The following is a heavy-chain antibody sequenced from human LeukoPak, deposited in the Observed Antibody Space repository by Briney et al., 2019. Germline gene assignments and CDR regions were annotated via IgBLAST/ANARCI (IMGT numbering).Heavy chain of an antibody. CDR3: ATGLSSGWYSFFDY. V-gene: IGHV1-3*01. CDR1: GYTFTSYA. CDR2: INAGNGNT. Sequence: ASVKVSCKASGYTFTSYAMHWVRQAPGQRLECMGWINAGNGNTKYSQKFQGRVTITRDTSASTAYMELSSLRSEDTAVYYCATGLSSGWYSFFDYWGQGTLVTVSS. D-gene: IGHD6-19*01. J-gene: IGHJ4*02.